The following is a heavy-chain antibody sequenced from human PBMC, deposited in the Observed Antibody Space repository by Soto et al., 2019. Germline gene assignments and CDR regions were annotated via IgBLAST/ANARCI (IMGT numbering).Heavy chain of an antibody. CDR2: IIPMSGIP. V-gene: IGHV1-69*17. CDR1: GGSFNSYA. Sequence: QVQLVQSGAEVKKPGSSVKVSCKASGGSFNSYAMSWVRQAPGQGIEWMGGIIPMSGIPNYAQKFKGSVTITADKSTNTVYVEVNNLTYEDTAVDYCTRRGRESANWFDPWGQGTQVTVSS. CDR3: TRRGRESANWFDP. J-gene: IGHJ5*02. D-gene: IGHD3-10*01.